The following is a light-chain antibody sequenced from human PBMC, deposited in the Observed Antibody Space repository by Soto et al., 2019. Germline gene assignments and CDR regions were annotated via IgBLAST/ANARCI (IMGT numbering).Light chain of an antibody. V-gene: IGKV3-15*01. CDR3: QQYDNWPLT. J-gene: IGKJ4*01. Sequence: EIVMTQSPATLSVSPGERATLSRRASQSVSDNLAWYQQKPGQAPRLLIYGASTRATGIPARFSGSGSGTEFTLTITSLQSEDFGVYYCQQYDNWPLTFGGGTKVEIK. CDR2: GAS. CDR1: QSVSDN.